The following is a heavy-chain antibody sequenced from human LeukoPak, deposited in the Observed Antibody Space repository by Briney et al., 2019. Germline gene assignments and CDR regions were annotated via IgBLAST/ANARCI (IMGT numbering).Heavy chain of an antibody. CDR2: ISYDGSNK. D-gene: IGHD2-21*01. CDR3: AKDSYLLGYYHYYMDV. J-gene: IGHJ6*03. V-gene: IGHV3-30*18. Sequence: GGSLRLSCAASGFTFSSYGMHWVRQAPGKGLEWVAVISYDGSNKYYADSVKGRFTISRDNSKNTLYLEMNSLRAEDTAVYYCAKDSYLLGYYHYYMDVWGKGTTVTVSS. CDR1: GFTFSSYG.